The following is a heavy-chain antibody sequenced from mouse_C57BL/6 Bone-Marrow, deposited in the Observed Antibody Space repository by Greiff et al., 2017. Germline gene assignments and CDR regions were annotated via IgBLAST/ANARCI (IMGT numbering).Heavy chain of an antibody. CDR1: GYTFTSYW. V-gene: IGHV1-69*01. D-gene: IGHD3-3*01. Sequence: VQLQQPGAELVMPGASVKLSCKASGYTFTSYWMHWVKQRPGQGLEWIGEIDPSDSYTNYNQKFKGKSTLTVDKSSSTAYMQRSSLTSEDSAVYYCAREGFYYFDYWGQGTTLTVSS. CDR2: IDPSDSYT. J-gene: IGHJ2*01. CDR3: AREGFYYFDY.